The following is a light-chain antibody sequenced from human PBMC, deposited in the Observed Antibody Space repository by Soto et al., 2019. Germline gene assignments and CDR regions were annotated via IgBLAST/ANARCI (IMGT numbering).Light chain of an antibody. CDR1: QSISSW. V-gene: IGKV1-5*03. J-gene: IGKJ1*01. CDR2: KAS. CDR3: QQTYSTLWT. Sequence: IQMTHSPSTLSASVLYRVTITCRASQSISSWLAWYQQKPGKAPKLLIYKASSLESGVPSRFSGSGSGTDFTLTISSLQPEDFATYYCQQTYSTLWTFGQGTKV.